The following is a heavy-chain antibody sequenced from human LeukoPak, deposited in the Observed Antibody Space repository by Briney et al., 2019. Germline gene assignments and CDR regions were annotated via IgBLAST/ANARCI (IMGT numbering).Heavy chain of an antibody. CDR3: ARDPLLAGTDY. CDR1: GGSISSGDYY. D-gene: IGHD1-14*01. V-gene: IGHV4-30-4*01. CDR2: IYYSGST. J-gene: IGHJ4*02. Sequence: SQTLSLTCTVSGGSISSGDYYWRWIRQPPGKGLEWIGYIYYSGSTYYNPSLKSRVTISVDTSKNQFSLKLSSVTAADTAVYYWARDPLLAGTDYWGQGTLVTVSS.